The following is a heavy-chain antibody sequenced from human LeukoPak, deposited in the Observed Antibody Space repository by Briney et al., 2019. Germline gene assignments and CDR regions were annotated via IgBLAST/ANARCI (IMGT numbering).Heavy chain of an antibody. J-gene: IGHJ4*02. CDR3: ARYKNSWYHLDY. D-gene: IGHD6-13*01. V-gene: IGHV4-4*07. CDR2: IYSSGST. Sequence: SETLSLTCSVSGGSISNYYWSWIRQPAGKGLEWIGRIYSSGSTNYNPSLKSRVSMAVDTSKNQFSLNLSSVTAADTAVYYCARYKNSWYHLDYWGQGTLVTVSS. CDR1: GGSISNYY.